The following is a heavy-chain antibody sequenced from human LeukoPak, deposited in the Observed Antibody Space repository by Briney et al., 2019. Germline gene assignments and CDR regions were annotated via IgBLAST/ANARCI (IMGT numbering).Heavy chain of an antibody. J-gene: IGHJ4*02. Sequence: SQTLSLTRDISGESVSSKNGAWNWIRQSPSRGLEWLGRTYYRSKWYTDYAVSMNGRITISPDTSKNQFSLQLNSVTPDDTAVYYCARDVGTSGWHTFDYWGQGTLVTVSS. V-gene: IGHV6-1*01. CDR3: ARDVGTSGWHTFDY. CDR1: GESVSSKNGA. CDR2: TYYRSKWYT. D-gene: IGHD6-19*01.